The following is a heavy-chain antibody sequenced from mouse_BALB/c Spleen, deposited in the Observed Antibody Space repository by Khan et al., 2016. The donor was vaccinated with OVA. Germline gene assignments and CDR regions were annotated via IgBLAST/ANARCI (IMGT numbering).Heavy chain of an antibody. Sequence: QVQLQQSGAELGKPGASVKISCKASGYTFTSYYLYWVKQRPGQGLEWIGGINPSNGVSHFNEKFKSKATLTVDKSSSTAYMQLNSLTSEDSAVYYCARSGNSNPFAYWGQGTLVTVST. CDR3: ARSGNSNPFAY. CDR2: INPSNGVS. CDR1: GYTFTSYY. V-gene: IGHV1S81*02. D-gene: IGHD2-5*01. J-gene: IGHJ3*01.